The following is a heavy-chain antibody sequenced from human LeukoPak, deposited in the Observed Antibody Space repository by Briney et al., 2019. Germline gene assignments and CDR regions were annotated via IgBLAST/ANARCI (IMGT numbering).Heavy chain of an antibody. CDR2: FRYDGSNI. V-gene: IGHV3-30*02. D-gene: IGHD6-13*01. J-gene: IGHJ6*03. CDR1: GFSSSFNSHG. Sequence: GGSLRLSCVASGFSSSFNSHGMHCVRQAPGKGLGWVALFRYDGSNIHYADSVKGRFTISRDNSKNTLYVQMNSLRAEDTAVYYCAKEGYSRGYYSYYYMDVWGKGTTVTVSS. CDR3: AKEGYSRGYYSYYYMDV.